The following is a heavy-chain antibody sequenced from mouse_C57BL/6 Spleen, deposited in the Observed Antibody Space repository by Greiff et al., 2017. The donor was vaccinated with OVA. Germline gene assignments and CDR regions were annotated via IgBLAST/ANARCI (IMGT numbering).Heavy chain of an antibody. CDR2: IDPENGDT. V-gene: IGHV14-4*01. D-gene: IGHD1-1*01. J-gene: IGHJ2*01. Sequence: EVKLVESGAELVRPGASVKLSCTASGFNIKDDYMHWVKQRPEQGLEWIGWIDPENGDTEYASKFQGKATITADTSSNTAYLQLSSLTSEDTAVYYCTLVATYYFDYWGQGTTLTVSS. CDR3: TLVATYYFDY. CDR1: GFNIKDDY.